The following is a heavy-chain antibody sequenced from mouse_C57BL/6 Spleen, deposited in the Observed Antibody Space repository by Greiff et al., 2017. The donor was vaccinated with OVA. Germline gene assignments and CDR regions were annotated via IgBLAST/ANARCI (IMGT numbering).Heavy chain of an antibody. CDR3: ARHQLRYFDY. V-gene: IGHV1-64*01. CDR1: GYTFTSYW. D-gene: IGHD1-1*01. Sequence: VQLQQPGAELVKPGASVKLSCKASGYTFTSYWMHWVKQRPGQGLKWIGMIHPNSGSTNYNEKFKSKATLTVDKSSSTAYMQLSSLTSEDSAVYYCARHQLRYFDYWGQGTTLTVSS. CDR2: IHPNSGST. J-gene: IGHJ2*01.